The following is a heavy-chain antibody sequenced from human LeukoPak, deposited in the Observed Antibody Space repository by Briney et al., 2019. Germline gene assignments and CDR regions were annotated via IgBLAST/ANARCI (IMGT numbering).Heavy chain of an antibody. CDR3: ARGFNRGFDP. CDR2: IYSGGTT. D-gene: IGHD3-10*01. J-gene: IGHJ5*02. V-gene: IGHV3-23*03. Sequence: GGSLRLSCAASGFTFSSSAMSWVRQVPGKGLEWVSVIYSGGTTYYADSVKGRFTFSRDNSKNMLHLQMNSLRAEDTAVYYCARGFNRGFDPWGQGTLVIVSS. CDR1: GFTFSSSA.